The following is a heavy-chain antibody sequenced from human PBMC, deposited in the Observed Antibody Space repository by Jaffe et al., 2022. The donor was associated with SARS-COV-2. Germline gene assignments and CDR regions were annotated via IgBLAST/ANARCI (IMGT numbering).Heavy chain of an antibody. CDR3: ARGRVGGLLDPSDY. J-gene: IGHJ4*02. CDR1: GFTFSSYA. V-gene: IGHV3-30-3*01. Sequence: QVQLVESGGGVVQPGRSLRLSCAASGFTFSSYAMHWVRQAPGKGLEWVAVISYDGSNKYYADSVKGRFTISRDNSKNTLYLQMNSLRAEDTAVYYCARGRVGGLLDPSDYWGQGTLVTVSS. CDR2: ISYDGSNK. D-gene: IGHD3-16*01.